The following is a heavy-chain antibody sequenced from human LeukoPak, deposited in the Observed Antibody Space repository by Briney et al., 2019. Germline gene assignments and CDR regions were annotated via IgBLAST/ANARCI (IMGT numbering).Heavy chain of an antibody. D-gene: IGHD2-8*01. J-gene: IGHJ6*02. V-gene: IGHV1-46*01. Sequence: GASVKVSCKASGYTFTSYYMHWVRQAPGQGLEWMGIINPSGGSTRYAQKFQGRVTMTRDTSTSTVYMELSSLRSEDTAVYYCARVKGGVDYYYYGMDVWGQGTTVTVSS. CDR1: GYTFTSYY. CDR3: ARVKGGVDYYYYGMDV. CDR2: INPSGGST.